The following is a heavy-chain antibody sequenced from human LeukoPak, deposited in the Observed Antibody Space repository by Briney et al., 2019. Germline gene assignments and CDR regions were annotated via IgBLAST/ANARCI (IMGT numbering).Heavy chain of an antibody. D-gene: IGHD6-19*01. CDR2: IKKDGSEK. Sequence: GGSLRLSCAASGFPFSSYSMNWVRQAPGKGLEWVANIKKDGSEKKYVDSVKGRFTISRDNAENSLHLQMNSLRAEDTAVYYCVREGGSGWYSGWFDPWGQGTLVTVSS. V-gene: IGHV3-7*01. CDR3: VREGGSGWYSGWFDP. J-gene: IGHJ5*02. CDR1: GFPFSSYS.